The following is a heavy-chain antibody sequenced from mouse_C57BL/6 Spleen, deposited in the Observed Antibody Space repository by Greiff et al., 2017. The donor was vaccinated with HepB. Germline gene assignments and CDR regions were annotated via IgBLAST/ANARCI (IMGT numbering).Heavy chain of an antibody. Sequence: VQLQQSGPVLVKPGASVKMSCKASGYTFTDYYMNWVKQSHGKSLEWIGVINPYNGGTSYNQKFKGKATLTVDKSSSTAYMELNSLTSEDSAVYYCARWGYGNYAMDYWGQGTSVTVSS. V-gene: IGHV1-19*01. J-gene: IGHJ4*01. CDR1: GYTFTDYY. CDR3: ARWGYGNYAMDY. D-gene: IGHD2-1*01. CDR2: INPYNGGT.